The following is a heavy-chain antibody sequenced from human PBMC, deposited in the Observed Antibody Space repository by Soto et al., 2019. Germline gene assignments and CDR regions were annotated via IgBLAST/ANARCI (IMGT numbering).Heavy chain of an antibody. CDR1: GGNLNSYT. CDR2: ISPILGLA. V-gene: IGHV1-69*02. Sequence: QGPPGQTGAWGKKAGSSGEGSCQGYGGNLNSYTISLVRPAPGPRAGGMGRISPILGLANYAQEFQGRVTITADKSTSTAYMELSSLRSEDTAVYYCAGRGVDILTGYYRLDPSMAWFDPWGQGTLVTVSS. D-gene: IGHD3-9*01. J-gene: IGHJ5*02. CDR3: AGRGVDILTGYYRLDPSMAWFDP.